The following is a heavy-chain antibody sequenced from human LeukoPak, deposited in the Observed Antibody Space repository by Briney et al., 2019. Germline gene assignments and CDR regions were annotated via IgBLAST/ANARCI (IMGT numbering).Heavy chain of an antibody. CDR3: ARGPTIFGVVNHFDY. V-gene: IGHV4-34*01. CDR2: INHSGST. Sequence: PSETLSLTCAVYGGPFSGYYWSWIRQPPGKGLEWIGEINHSGSTNYNPSLKSRVTISVDTSKNQFSLKLSSVTAADTAVYYCARGPTIFGVVNHFDYWGQGTLVTVSS. J-gene: IGHJ4*02. D-gene: IGHD3-3*01. CDR1: GGPFSGYY.